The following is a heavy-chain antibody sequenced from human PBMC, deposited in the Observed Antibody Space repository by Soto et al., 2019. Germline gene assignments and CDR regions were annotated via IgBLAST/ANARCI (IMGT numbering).Heavy chain of an antibody. Sequence: EVQLLESGGGLVQPGGSLRLSCAAAGFTFSTFEMSWVRQAPGRGLEWVSFISDDSSRTYYADAVKGRFPIYRDNYKHTLYLQMTSLTAEDTAVYACGKGGWLDFWGQGTLVTVSS. CDR2: ISDDSSRT. CDR1: GFTFSTFE. D-gene: IGHD3-16*01. V-gene: IGHV3-23*01. CDR3: GKGGWLDF. J-gene: IGHJ5*01.